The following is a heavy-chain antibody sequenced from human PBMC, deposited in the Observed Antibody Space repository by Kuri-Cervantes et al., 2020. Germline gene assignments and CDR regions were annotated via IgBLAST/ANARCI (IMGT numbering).Heavy chain of an antibody. D-gene: IGHD1-26*01. CDR2: ISAYNGNT. J-gene: IGHJ6*02. V-gene: IGHV1-18*01. CDR1: GYTFTSYG. Sequence: ASVKVSCKASGYTFTSYGISWVRQAPGQGLEWMGWISAYNGNTNYAQKLQGRVTMTTDTSTSTAYMELRSLRSDDTAVYYCARGLVGAALQHPYYYYGMDVWGQGTTVTVSS. CDR3: ARGLVGAALQHPYYYYGMDV.